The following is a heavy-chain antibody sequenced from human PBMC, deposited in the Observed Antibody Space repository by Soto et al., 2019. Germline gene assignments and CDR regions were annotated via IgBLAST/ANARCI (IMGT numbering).Heavy chain of an antibody. D-gene: IGHD2-15*01. V-gene: IGHV4-59*01. CDR2: IYYSGRT. CDR1: GDSISSYY. CDR3: ARGNLGIKTTGTWYDFDY. Sequence: SETLSLTCTVSGDSISSYYWTWIRQPPGKGLEYIGYIYYSGRTYYNPSLKSRVTISVDTSKNQFSLKLSSVTDADTAVYYCARGNLGIKTTGTWYDFDYWGQGTLVTVSS. J-gene: IGHJ4*02.